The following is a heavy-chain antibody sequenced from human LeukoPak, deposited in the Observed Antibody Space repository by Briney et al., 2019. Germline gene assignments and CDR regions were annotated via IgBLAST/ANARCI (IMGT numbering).Heavy chain of an antibody. CDR3: PRASGSGVDY. V-gene: IGHV3-21*01. D-gene: IGHD3-10*01. CDR2: ISSSSSYI. J-gene: IGHJ4*02. Sequence: GGPLRLSCAASGFTFRSYSVNWVRQAPGKGVEWVSSISSSSSYIYYAHSVKGRFTISRDNAKNSLYLQMNSLRAKDTAVYYRPRASGSGVDYWGQGTLVTVSS. CDR1: GFTFRSYS.